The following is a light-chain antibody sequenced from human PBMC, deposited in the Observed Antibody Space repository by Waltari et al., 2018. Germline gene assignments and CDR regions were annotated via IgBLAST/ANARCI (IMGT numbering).Light chain of an antibody. J-gene: IGLJ3*02. Sequence: QSALIQPASVSGSPGQSITMSCTETNSDVGSYNLVSWYQQHPGKAPKLMLYKGNKRPSGFSYRFSGSKSGNTASLTISGLQADDEADYYCSSYAGSSSPRVFGGGTKLTVL. CDR1: NSDVGSYNL. V-gene: IGLV2-23*01. CDR2: KGN. CDR3: SSYAGSSSPRV.